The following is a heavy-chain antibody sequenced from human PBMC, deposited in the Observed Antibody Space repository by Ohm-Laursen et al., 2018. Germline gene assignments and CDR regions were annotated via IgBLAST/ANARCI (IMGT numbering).Heavy chain of an antibody. CDR2: IKPDASEE. Sequence: SLRLSCAASGFTMRNYWMSWVRQAPGKGLEWVANIKPDASEEHYVDSVKGRFTISRDNANNSVYLQMNSLRAEDTAVYYCAIDPPEDSSWYADYWGQGTLVTVSP. CDR1: GFTMRNYW. V-gene: IGHV3-7*01. D-gene: IGHD6-13*01. J-gene: IGHJ4*02. CDR3: AIDPPEDSSWYADY.